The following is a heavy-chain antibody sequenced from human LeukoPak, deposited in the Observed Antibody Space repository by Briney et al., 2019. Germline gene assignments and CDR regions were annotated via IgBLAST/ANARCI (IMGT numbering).Heavy chain of an antibody. D-gene: IGHD3-3*01. J-gene: IGHJ4*02. CDR1: GFTFSSYA. CDR2: ISGSGGST. Sequence: VGSLRLSCAASGFTFSSYAMSWVRQAPGKGLEWVSAISGSGGSTYYADSVKGRFTISRDNSKNTLYLQMNSLRAEDTAVYYCAKVPSPFGVVRYFDYWGQGTLVTVSS. CDR3: AKVPSPFGVVRYFDY. V-gene: IGHV3-23*01.